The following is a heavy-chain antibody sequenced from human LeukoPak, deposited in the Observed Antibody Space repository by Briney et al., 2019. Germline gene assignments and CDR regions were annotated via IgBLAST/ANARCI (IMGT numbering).Heavy chain of an antibody. V-gene: IGHV1-3*01. J-gene: IGHJ4*02. CDR3: AMHVDTAMVFDY. CDR2: INAGNGNT. Sequence: ASVKVPCKASGYTFTSYAMHWVRQAPGQRLEWMGWINAGNGNTKYSQKFQGRVTITRDTSASTAYMELSSLRSEDTAVYYCAMHVDTAMVFDYWGQGTLVTVSS. D-gene: IGHD5-18*01. CDR1: GYTFTSYA.